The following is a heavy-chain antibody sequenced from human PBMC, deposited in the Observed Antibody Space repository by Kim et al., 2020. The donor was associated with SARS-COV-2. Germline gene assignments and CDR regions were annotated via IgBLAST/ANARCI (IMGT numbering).Heavy chain of an antibody. CDR2: ISWNSGSI. CDR1: GFTFDDYA. CDR3: AKAMWIGDYYYYYGMDV. V-gene: IGHV3-9*01. J-gene: IGHJ6*04. Sequence: GGSLRLSCAASGFTFDDYAMHWVRQAPGKGLEWVSGISWNSGSIGYADSVKGRFTISRDNAKNSLYMQMNSLRAEDTALYYCAKAMWIGDYYYYYGMDVWGEGTTVTVSS. D-gene: IGHD5-12*01.